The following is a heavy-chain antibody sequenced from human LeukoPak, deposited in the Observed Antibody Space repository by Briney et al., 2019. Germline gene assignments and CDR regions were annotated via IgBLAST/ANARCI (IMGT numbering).Heavy chain of an antibody. Sequence: ASVKVSCKASGYTFTGYYMHWVRQAPGQGLEWMGRINPNSGGTNYAQKFQGMVTMTRDTSISTAYMELSRLRSDDTAVYYCARGYCSGGSCYEFDPWGQGTLVTVSS. CDR1: GYTFTGYY. CDR3: ARGYCSGGSCYEFDP. D-gene: IGHD2-15*01. V-gene: IGHV1-2*06. CDR2: INPNSGGT. J-gene: IGHJ5*02.